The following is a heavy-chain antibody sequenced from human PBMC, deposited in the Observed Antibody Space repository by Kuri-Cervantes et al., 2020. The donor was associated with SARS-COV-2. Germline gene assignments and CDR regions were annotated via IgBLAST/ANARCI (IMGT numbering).Heavy chain of an antibody. CDR3: AREYCSSTSCYGAFDI. CDR1: GGSFSGYY. Sequence: GSLRLSFAVYGGSFSGYYWSWIRQPPGKGLEWIGEINHSGSTNYNPSLKSRVTISVDTSKNQFSLKLSSVTAADTAVYYCAREYCSSTSCYGAFDIWGQGTMVTVSS. J-gene: IGHJ3*02. CDR2: INHSGST. V-gene: IGHV4-34*01. D-gene: IGHD2-2*01.